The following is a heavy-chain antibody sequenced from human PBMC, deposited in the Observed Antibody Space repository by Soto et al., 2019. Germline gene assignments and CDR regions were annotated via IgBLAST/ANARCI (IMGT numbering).Heavy chain of an antibody. J-gene: IGHJ5*02. D-gene: IGHD3-3*01. CDR1: GYTFTSYA. V-gene: IGHV1-3*01. CDR2: INAGNGNT. Sequence: GASVKVSCKASGYTFTSYAMHWVRQAPGQRLEWMGWINAGNGNTKYSQKFQGRVTITRDTSASTAYMELSSLRSEDTAVYYCAREGRFLEWLENWFAPWGQETRVTVSS. CDR3: AREGRFLEWLENWFAP.